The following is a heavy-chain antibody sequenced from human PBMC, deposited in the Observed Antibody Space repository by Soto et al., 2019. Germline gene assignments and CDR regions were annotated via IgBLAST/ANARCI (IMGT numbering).Heavy chain of an antibody. D-gene: IGHD2-15*01. V-gene: IGHV4-59*01. CDR2: IYYSGST. CDR3: ARIGYCSGGSCYGGDAFDI. CDR1: GGSISSYY. J-gene: IGHJ3*02. Sequence: QVQLQESGPGLVKPSETLSLTCTVSGGSISSYYWSWIRQPPGQGLEWIGYIYYSGSTNYNPSLKSRVTIPVDTSKNQCSLKLSSVTAADTAVYYCARIGYCSGGSCYGGDAFDIWGQGTMVTVSS.